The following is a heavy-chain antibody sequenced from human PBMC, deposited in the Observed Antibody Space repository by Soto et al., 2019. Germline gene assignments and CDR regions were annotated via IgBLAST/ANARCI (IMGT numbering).Heavy chain of an antibody. CDR1: GFSLSTSGMC. Sequence: ASGPTLVNPTQTLTLTCTFSGFSLSTSGMCVSWIRQPPGKALEWLALIDWDDDKYYSTSLKTRLTISKDTSKNQVVLTMTNMDPVDTATYYCARIRSSSFYYYYGMDVWGQGTTVTVSS. CDR3: ARIRSSSFYYYYGMDV. D-gene: IGHD6-6*01. J-gene: IGHJ6*02. V-gene: IGHV2-70*01. CDR2: IDWDDDK.